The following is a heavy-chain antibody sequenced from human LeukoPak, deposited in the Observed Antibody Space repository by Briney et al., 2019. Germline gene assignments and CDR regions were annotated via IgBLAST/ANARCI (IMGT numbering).Heavy chain of an antibody. CDR1: GFTFSSYA. V-gene: IGHV3-23*01. CDR3: AKGNIVVVVAASGEYDY. D-gene: IGHD2-15*01. Sequence: GGSLRLSCAASGFTFSSYAMSWVRQAPGKGLEWVSAISGSGGSTYYADSVKGRFTISRDSSKNTLYLQMNSLRAEDTAVYYCAKGNIVVVVAASGEYDYWGQGTLVTVSS. CDR2: ISGSGGST. J-gene: IGHJ4*02.